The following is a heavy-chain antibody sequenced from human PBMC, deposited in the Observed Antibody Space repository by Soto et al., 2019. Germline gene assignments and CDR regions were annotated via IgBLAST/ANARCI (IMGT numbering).Heavy chain of an antibody. Sequence: QLQLQESVSGLVKPSQTLSLTCAVSGGSISSGGYSWSWIRQPPGKGLEWIGYIYQSGSTYYNPALTMRVTISVDTYKNQFSLKLSSVTAADTAVYYCARTPTPWGQGTVVTVSS. CDR3: ARTPTP. V-gene: IGHV4-30-2*01. CDR1: GGSISSGGYS. D-gene: IGHD1-26*01. CDR2: IYQSGST. J-gene: IGHJ5*02.